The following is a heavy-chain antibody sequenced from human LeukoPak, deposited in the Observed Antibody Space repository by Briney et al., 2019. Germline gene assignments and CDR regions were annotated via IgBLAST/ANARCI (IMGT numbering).Heavy chain of an antibody. D-gene: IGHD3-22*01. Sequence: SETLSLTCTGSGGSISSYYWSWIRQPPGKGLEWIGYIYYSGSTNYNPSLKSRVTISVDTSKNQFSLKLSSVTTADTAVYYCARDSGGTHYDSEDAFDIWGQGTMVTVSS. J-gene: IGHJ3*02. CDR1: GGSISSYY. V-gene: IGHV4-59*01. CDR2: IYYSGST. CDR3: ARDSGGTHYDSEDAFDI.